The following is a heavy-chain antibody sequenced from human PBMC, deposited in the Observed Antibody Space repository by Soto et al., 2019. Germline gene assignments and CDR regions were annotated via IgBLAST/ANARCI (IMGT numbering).Heavy chain of an antibody. J-gene: IGHJ6*03. V-gene: IGHV3-9*01. CDR3: AKDNSNWKVPGYYYYCHMDV. Sequence: EVQLVESGGGLVQPGRSLRLSCAASGFTFDDYAMHWVRQAPGKGLEWVSGISWNSGSIVYADSVKGRFTISRDNARNSLYLQRNSLRAEDTDLYDCAKDNSNWKVPGYYYYCHMDVGGKGTTFTVSS. CDR1: GFTFDDYA. D-gene: IGHD1-1*01. CDR2: ISWNSGSI.